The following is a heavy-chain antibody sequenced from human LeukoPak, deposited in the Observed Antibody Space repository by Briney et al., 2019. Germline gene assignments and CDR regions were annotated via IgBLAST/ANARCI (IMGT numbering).Heavy chain of an antibody. CDR1: GFTVSGNY. Sequence: GGSLRLSCAASGFTVSGNYMSWVRQAPGKGLEWASVIYSGDYTYYADSVKGRFTISRDNFKNTLYLQMNSLRAEDTAVYYCARDSHGDGIGRWGQGTLVTVSS. V-gene: IGHV3-66*01. D-gene: IGHD4-17*01. J-gene: IGHJ4*02. CDR3: ARDSHGDGIGR. CDR2: IYSGDYT.